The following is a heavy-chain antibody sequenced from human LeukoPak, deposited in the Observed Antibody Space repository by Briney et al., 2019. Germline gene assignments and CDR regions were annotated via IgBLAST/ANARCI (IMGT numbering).Heavy chain of an antibody. J-gene: IGHJ4*02. D-gene: IGHD5-24*01. CDR1: GXTFSTYW. CDR2: INSDGSST. CDR3: ARGGGRDGYKQTVVDY. V-gene: IGHV3-74*01. Sequence: GGSLRLSCAASGXTFSTYWMHWVRQAPGKGLVWVSRINSDGSSTTYADSVKGRFTISKDNAENTMYLQMSSLRAEDTAVYYCARGGGRDGYKQTVVDYWGQGTLVTVSS.